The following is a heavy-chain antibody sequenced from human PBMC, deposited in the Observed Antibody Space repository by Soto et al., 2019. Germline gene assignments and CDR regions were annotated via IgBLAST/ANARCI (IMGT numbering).Heavy chain of an antibody. CDR1: GESISSSSYY. CDR3: ARQRTTVVTQAYFDH. V-gene: IGHV4-39*01. Sequence: SETLSLTCIVSGESISSSSYYWGWIRQPPGKGLEWIGSIYYSGRTYYNPSFKSRVTISIDTSKNQLSLKLSSVTATDTAVYYCARQRTTVVTQAYFDHWGQGALVTVSS. J-gene: IGHJ4*02. D-gene: IGHD2-21*02. CDR2: IYYSGRT.